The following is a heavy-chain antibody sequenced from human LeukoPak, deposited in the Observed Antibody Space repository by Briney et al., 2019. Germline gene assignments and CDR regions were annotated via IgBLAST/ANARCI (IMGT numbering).Heavy chain of an antibody. CDR3: ARELLWFGESVGAFDI. V-gene: IGHV1-18*01. J-gene: IGHJ3*02. D-gene: IGHD3-10*01. CDR2: ISAYNGNT. CDR1: GYTFTSYG. Sequence: ASVKVSCKASGYTFTSYGISWVRQAPGQGLEWMGWISAYNGNTNYAQKLQGRVTMTTDTSTSTAYMELRSLRSDDTAVYYCARELLWFGESVGAFDIWGQGTMVTVSS.